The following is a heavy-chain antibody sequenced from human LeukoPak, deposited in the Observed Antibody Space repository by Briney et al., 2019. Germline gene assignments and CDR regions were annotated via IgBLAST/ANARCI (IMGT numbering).Heavy chain of an antibody. J-gene: IGHJ4*02. Sequence: PSETLSLTCTVSGGSISSYYWSWIRQPPGKGLEWIGYIYYSGSTNYNPSLKSRVTISVDTSKNQFSLKLSSVTAADTAVYYCARGRPRYDFWSGYYHYFDYWGQGTLVTVSS. D-gene: IGHD3-3*01. CDR1: GGSISSYY. CDR2: IYYSGST. V-gene: IGHV4-59*08. CDR3: ARGRPRYDFWSGYYHYFDY.